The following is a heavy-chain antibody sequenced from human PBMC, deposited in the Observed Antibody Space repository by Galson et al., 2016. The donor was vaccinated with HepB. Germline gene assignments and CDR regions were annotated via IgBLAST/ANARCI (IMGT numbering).Heavy chain of an antibody. CDR3: AREDLSKISCHGWYYYFGMDV. Sequence: SVKVSCKASGYTFTSYYIHWVRQAPGQGLEWMGIINPSGGSTIYAQMFQGRVTMTRDTSTNTVYMELSSLRSEDTALYYCAREDLSKISCHGWYYYFGMDVWGQGPTVTVSS. D-gene: IGHD2-2*01. CDR2: INPSGGST. V-gene: IGHV1-46*01. CDR1: GYTFTSYY. J-gene: IGHJ6*02.